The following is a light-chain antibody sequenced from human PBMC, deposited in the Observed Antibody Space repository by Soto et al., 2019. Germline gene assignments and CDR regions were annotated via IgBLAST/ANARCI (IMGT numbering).Light chain of an antibody. CDR1: QSISSY. Sequence: DIQMTQSPSSLSASVGDRVTITCRASQSISSYLNWYQQKPGKAPELLIYAASSLQSGVPSRFSGSGSGTDFTLTISSLQPEDFATYSCHQSYSPPVTFGHGTKLEIK. J-gene: IGKJ2*01. CDR2: AAS. V-gene: IGKV1-39*01. CDR3: HQSYSPPVT.